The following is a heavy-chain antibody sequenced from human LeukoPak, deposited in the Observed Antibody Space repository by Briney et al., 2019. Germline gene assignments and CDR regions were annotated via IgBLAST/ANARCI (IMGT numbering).Heavy chain of an antibody. CDR2: INWNGGST. Sequence: GGSLRLSCAASGFTFSSYAMSWVRQAPGKGLEWVSGINWNGGSTGYADSVKGRFTISRDNAKNSLYLQMNSLRAEDTALYHCARAELGILSHFDYWGQGTLVTVSS. CDR1: GFTFSSYA. CDR3: ARAELGILSHFDY. D-gene: IGHD7-27*01. J-gene: IGHJ4*02. V-gene: IGHV3-20*01.